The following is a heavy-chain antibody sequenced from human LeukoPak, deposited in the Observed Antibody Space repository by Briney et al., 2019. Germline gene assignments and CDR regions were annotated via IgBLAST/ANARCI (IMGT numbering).Heavy chain of an antibody. Sequence: GGSLRLSCAASGFTFSSYGMHWIRQAPGKGLEWVAVISYDGSNKYYADSVKGRFTISRDNSKNTLYLQMNSLRAEDTAVYYCARDLVPDSTVPGYWGQGTLVTVSS. D-gene: IGHD6-13*01. CDR2: ISYDGSNK. CDR1: GFTFSSYG. J-gene: IGHJ4*02. CDR3: ARDLVPDSTVPGY. V-gene: IGHV3-30*03.